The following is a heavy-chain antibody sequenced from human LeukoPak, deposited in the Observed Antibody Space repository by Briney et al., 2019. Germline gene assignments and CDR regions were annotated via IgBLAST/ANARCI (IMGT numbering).Heavy chain of an antibody. CDR1: GFTFSSYG. CDR3: AKDAYYDYVWGSRAATYFDY. D-gene: IGHD3-16*01. J-gene: IGHJ4*02. Sequence: HPGGSLRLSCAASGFTFSSYGMHWVRQAPGKGLEWVAVISYDGSNKYYADSVKGRFTISRDNSKNTLYLQMNSLRAEDTAVYYCAKDAYYDYVWGSRAATYFDYWGQGTLVTVSS. CDR2: ISYDGSNK. V-gene: IGHV3-30*18.